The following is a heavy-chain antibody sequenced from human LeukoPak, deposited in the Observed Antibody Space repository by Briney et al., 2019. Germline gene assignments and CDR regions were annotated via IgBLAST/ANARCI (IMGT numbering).Heavy chain of an antibody. J-gene: IGHJ4*02. CDR2: ISYDGSNK. D-gene: IGHD2-2*01. Sequence: PGGSLRLSCAASGFTFSSYAMHWVRQAPGKGLEWVAVISYDGSNKYYADSVKGRFTISRDNSKNTLYLQMNSLRAEDTAVYYCARDLRQLQEFDYWGLGTLVTVSS. CDR3: ARDLRQLQEFDY. CDR1: GFTFSSYA. V-gene: IGHV3-30-3*01.